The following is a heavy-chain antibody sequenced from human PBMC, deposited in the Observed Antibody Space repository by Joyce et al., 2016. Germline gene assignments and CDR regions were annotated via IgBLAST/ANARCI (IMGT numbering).Heavy chain of an antibody. V-gene: IGHV4-61*01. D-gene: IGHD3-10*01. CDR2: IYNREIP. CDR1: GDSFSDTSYY. Sequence: HLQESGPGLVKPSETLSLTCTISGDSFSDTSYYWSWIRQPPGKGLEWLGFIYNREIPHYNPSLGGRLSISAGAAKKQFSLRLTSVTSADTAVYYCATSLPSRVGGFQFFGLDVWGQGTTVIVS. J-gene: IGHJ6*02. CDR3: ATSLPSRVGGFQFFGLDV.